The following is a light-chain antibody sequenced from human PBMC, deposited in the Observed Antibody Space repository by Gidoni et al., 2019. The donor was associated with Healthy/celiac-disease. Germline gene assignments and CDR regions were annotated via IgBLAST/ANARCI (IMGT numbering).Light chain of an antibody. CDR3: NSRDSSGNHLEV. J-gene: IGLJ2*01. CDR2: VKN. V-gene: IGLV3-19*01. CDR1: SLRSYY. Sequence: SSELTQDPAVSVALGQTVRITCQGDSLRSYYASWYQQKPGQAPLLVIYVKNNRPSGIPDRFSGSSSGNTASLTITGAQAEDEADYYCNSRDSSGNHLEVFGGGTKLTVL.